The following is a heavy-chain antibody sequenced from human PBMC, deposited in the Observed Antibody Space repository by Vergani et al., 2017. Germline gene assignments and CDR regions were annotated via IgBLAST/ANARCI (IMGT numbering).Heavy chain of an antibody. V-gene: IGHV3-15*01. Sequence: VQLVESGGGLVKPGGSLRLSCTTSGFTFSSAWMSWVRQAPGKGLEWVARIRPKTDGETTDYAAPVKGRFTISRDDSKNTLYLQMNSLKTEDTAVYYCAKDLGGCNSISCSYYMDVWGKGTTVTV. D-gene: IGHD2/OR15-2a*01. CDR2: IRPKTDGETT. J-gene: IGHJ6*03. CDR3: AKDLGGCNSISCSYYMDV. CDR1: GFTFSSAW.